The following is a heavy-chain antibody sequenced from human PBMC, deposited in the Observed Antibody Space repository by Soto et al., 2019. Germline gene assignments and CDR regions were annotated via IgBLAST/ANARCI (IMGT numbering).Heavy chain of an antibody. CDR2: INAGNGNT. D-gene: IGHD2-15*01. CDR1: GYTFTSYA. Sequence: QVQLVQSGAEVKKPGASVKVSCKASGYTFTSYAMHWVRQAPGQRLEWMGWINAGNGNTKYSQKFQGRVTITRDTSASKAYMELSSLRSEDTAVYYCARMRRVMVAVRDYYYYGMDVWGQGTTVTVSS. J-gene: IGHJ6*02. V-gene: IGHV1-3*01. CDR3: ARMRRVMVAVRDYYYYGMDV.